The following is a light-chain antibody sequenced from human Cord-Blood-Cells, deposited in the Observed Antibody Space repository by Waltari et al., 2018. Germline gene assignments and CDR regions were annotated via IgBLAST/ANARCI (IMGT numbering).Light chain of an antibody. J-gene: IGKJ1*01. Sequence: ETVLTQSPATLSLSPEESATLTCRASQSVCSYLAWYQQKPGQAPRLLIYDASNRATGIPARFSGSGSGTDFTLTISSLEPEDFAVYYCQQRSNWPPETFGQGTKVEIK. V-gene: IGKV3-11*01. CDR2: DAS. CDR1: QSVCSY. CDR3: QQRSNWPPET.